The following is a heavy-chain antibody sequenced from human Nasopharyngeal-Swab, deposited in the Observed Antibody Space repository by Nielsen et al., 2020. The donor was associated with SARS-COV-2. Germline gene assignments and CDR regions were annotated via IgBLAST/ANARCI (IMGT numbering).Heavy chain of an antibody. CDR2: INHNERT. D-gene: IGHD5-24*01. V-gene: IGHV4-34*01. CDR3: ARAGRVGDAYTGLDV. CDR1: GGSFNGLS. Sequence: SETLSLTCSVSGGSFNGLSWNWIRQPPGKGLEWIGAINHNERTNYNPSLKSRIAMLVDTSNNQVSLKVSSVSAGDTAVYYCARAGRVGDAYTGLDVWGQGTTVTVSS. J-gene: IGHJ6*02.